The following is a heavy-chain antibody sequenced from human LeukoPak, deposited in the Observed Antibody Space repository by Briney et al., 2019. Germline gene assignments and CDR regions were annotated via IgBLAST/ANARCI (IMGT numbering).Heavy chain of an antibody. D-gene: IGHD4-17*01. V-gene: IGHV4-4*07. Sequence: SETLSLTCTVSGGSISSYYWSWIRQPAGKGLEWIGRIYTSGSTYYNPSLKSRVTMAVDTSKDQFSLRLSSVTAADTAVYYCARHRDDYDDYVWNYWGQGTLVTVSS. J-gene: IGHJ4*02. CDR3: ARHRDDYDDYVWNY. CDR2: IYTSGST. CDR1: GGSISSYY.